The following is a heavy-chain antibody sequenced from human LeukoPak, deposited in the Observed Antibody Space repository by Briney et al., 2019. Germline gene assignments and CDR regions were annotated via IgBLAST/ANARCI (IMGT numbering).Heavy chain of an antibody. CDR3: TTDQGSLVVPATGY. CDR1: GFTFSNAW. V-gene: IGHV3-15*01. J-gene: IGHJ4*02. D-gene: IGHD3-22*01. Sequence: GGSLRLSCAASGFTFSNAWMSWVRQAPGKGLEWVGRIKSKTDGGTTDYAAPVKGRFTISRDDSKNTLYLQMNSLKTEDTAVYYCTTDQGSLVVPATGYWGQGTLVTVSS. CDR2: IKSKTDGGTT.